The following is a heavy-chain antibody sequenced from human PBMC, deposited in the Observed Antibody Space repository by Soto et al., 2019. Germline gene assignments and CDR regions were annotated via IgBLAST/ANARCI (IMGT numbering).Heavy chain of an antibody. CDR1: GGTFSSYA. Sequence: SVKVSCKASGGTFSSYAISWVRQAPGQGLEWMGGIIPIFGTANYAQKFQGRVTITADESTSTAYMELSSLRSEDTAVYYCARSPHIVVVVAATHFDYWGQGTLVTVSS. J-gene: IGHJ4*02. CDR2: IIPIFGTA. D-gene: IGHD2-15*01. CDR3: ARSPHIVVVVAATHFDY. V-gene: IGHV1-69*13.